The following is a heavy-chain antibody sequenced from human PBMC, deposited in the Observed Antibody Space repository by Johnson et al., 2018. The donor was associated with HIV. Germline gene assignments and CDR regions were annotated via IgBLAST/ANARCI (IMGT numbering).Heavy chain of an antibody. CDR2: ISYDGSNT. V-gene: IGHV3-30*03. Sequence: QVQLVESGGVLVQPGGSLRLSCEASGFTVSNNYMSWVRQAPGKGLEWVAVISYDGSNTYYADSVKGRFTISRDNSKNTLYLQMNSLRAEDTAVYYCARGLGSRSAFDIWGQGTMVTVSS. D-gene: IGHD2-2*01. CDR3: ARGLGSRSAFDI. CDR1: GFTVSNNY. J-gene: IGHJ3*02.